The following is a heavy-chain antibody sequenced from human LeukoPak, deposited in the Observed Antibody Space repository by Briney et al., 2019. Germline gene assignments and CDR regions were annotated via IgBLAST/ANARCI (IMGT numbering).Heavy chain of an antibody. CDR2: ISSRSYI. D-gene: IGHD4-17*01. Sequence: GGSLRLSCAASGFTFSSYSMNWVRQAPGKGLEWVSSISSRSYIYYAASLKGRFTISTDNAKNSLYLQMNSPRAEDTAVYYCARDLGGDLFDYWGQGTLVTVSS. V-gene: IGHV3-21*01. CDR1: GFTFSSYS. CDR3: ARDLGGDLFDY. J-gene: IGHJ4*02.